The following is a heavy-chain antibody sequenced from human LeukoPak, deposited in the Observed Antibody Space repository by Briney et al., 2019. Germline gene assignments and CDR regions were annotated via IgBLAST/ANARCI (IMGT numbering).Heavy chain of an antibody. Sequence: GGSLRLSCAVSGFTFNDYAMNWVRQAPGKGLEWVASIESNGNEKYSSDSLKGRFTISRDNSKNTLYLQMNTVRPGDTALFYCARGVTSWPQGPYHFDYWGQGILITVSS. CDR1: GFTFNDYA. CDR2: IESNGNEK. CDR3: ARGVTSWPQGPYHFDY. V-gene: IGHV3-30*02. J-gene: IGHJ4*02. D-gene: IGHD2-2*01.